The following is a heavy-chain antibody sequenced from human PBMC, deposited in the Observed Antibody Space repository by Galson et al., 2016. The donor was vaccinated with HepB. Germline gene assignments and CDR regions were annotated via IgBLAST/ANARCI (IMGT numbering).Heavy chain of an antibody. CDR3: ARICVVIPPVGNSCFDP. D-gene: IGHD3-22*01. CDR1: GFTFSSYG. Sequence: SLRLSCAASGFTFSSYGMHWVRQAPGQGLEWAAVVWFDGINKYYADSVKGRFTISRDNSKNTLYLQMNSLRAEDTPVYYCARICVVIPPVGNSCFDPWAREPGSPPPQ. V-gene: IGHV3-33*01. J-gene: IGHJ5*02. CDR2: VWFDGINK.